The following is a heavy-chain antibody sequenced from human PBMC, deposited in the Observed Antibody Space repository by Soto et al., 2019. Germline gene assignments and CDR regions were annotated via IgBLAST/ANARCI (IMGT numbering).Heavy chain of an antibody. CDR1: GGFFSCYA. V-gene: IGHV1-69*12. J-gene: IGHJ4*02. CDR2: INPIFGTA. D-gene: IGHD3-22*01. CDR3: ARDPPSYYYDTTGYN. Sequence: QVQLVQSGAEVKKPGSSVKVSCKASGGFFSCYAINWVRQAPGQGLEWMGGINPIFGTAEYAQKFQGRVTITADESTSTAYMEVSSLTSEDTAVYYCARDPPSYYYDTTGYNWGQGTLVTVSA.